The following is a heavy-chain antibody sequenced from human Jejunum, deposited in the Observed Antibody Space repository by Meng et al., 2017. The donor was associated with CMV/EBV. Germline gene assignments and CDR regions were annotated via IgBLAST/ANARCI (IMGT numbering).Heavy chain of an antibody. CDR3: AREGHYFDFWVGYFDS. J-gene: IGHJ4*02. Sequence: FRKQGMGWGRQGRGKGLEWEKVIKSGGSNKKYEDKERGGNTKTRDNSENMLYMQMNSLRAEDTAVYYCAREGHYFDFWVGYFDSWGQGTLVTVSS. CDR1: FRKQG. CDR2: IKSGGSNK. D-gene: IGHD3-3*01. V-gene: IGHV3-23*03.